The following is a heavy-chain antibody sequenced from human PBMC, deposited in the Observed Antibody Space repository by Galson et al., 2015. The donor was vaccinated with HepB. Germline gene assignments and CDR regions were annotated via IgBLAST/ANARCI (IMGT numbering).Heavy chain of an antibody. D-gene: IGHD1-1*01. CDR1: GYSFTSYW. CDR2: IYPGDSNS. CDR3: ARRDNRGVFFDY. Sequence: PEESLKISCEGSGYSFTSYWIAWVRQMPGKGLEWMGIIYPGDSNSKYSPSFQGQVTISADKSISTAYLQWSSLKASDTAIYYCARRDNRGVFFDYWGQGTLVTVSS. V-gene: IGHV5-51*03. J-gene: IGHJ4*02.